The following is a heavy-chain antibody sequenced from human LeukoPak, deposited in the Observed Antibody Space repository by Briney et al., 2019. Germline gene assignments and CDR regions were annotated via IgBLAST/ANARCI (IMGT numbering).Heavy chain of an antibody. D-gene: IGHD5-18*01. J-gene: IGHJ6*02. CDR3: ARVLGDTAMVTRVYYYHGMDV. Sequence: ASVKVSCKASGYTFTSYGISWVRQAPGQGLEWMGWISAYNGNTNYAQKLQGRVTMTTDTSTSTAYMELRSLRSDDTAVYYCARVLGDTAMVTRVYYYHGMDVWGQGTTVTVSS. CDR1: GYTFTSYG. V-gene: IGHV1-18*01. CDR2: ISAYNGNT.